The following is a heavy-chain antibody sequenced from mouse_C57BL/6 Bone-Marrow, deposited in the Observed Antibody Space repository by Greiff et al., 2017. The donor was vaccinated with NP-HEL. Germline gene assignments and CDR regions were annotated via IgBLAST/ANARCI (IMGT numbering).Heavy chain of an antibody. CDR1: GFTFSSYG. Sequence: EVMLVESGGDLVKPGGSLKLSCAASGFTFSSYGMSWVRQTPDKRLEWVATISSGGSYTYYPDSVKGRFTISRDNAKNTLYLQMSSLKSEDTAMYYCAGHCYSNCFDYWGQGTALTVSS. J-gene: IGHJ2*01. V-gene: IGHV5-6*01. CDR3: AGHCYSNCFDY. D-gene: IGHD2-5*01. CDR2: ISSGGSYT.